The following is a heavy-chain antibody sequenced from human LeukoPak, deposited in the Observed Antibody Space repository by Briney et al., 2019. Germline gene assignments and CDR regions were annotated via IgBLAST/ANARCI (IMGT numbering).Heavy chain of an antibody. V-gene: IGHV3-64*01. CDR1: GFAFSSYA. Sequence: GGSLRLSCAASGFAFSSYAMHWVRQAPGKGLEFVSAISGNGGSTYYANSVKGRFTISRDNYKNTLYLQMGSLRPEDMAVYYCARIGGTVTTNYFDYWGQGTLVTVSS. D-gene: IGHD4-17*01. J-gene: IGHJ4*02. CDR2: ISGNGGST. CDR3: ARIGGTVTTNYFDY.